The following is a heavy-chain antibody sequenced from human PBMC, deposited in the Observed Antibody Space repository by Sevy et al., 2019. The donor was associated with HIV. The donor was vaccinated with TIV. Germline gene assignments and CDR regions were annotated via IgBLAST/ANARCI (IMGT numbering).Heavy chain of an antibody. J-gene: IGHJ6*03. Sequence: ASVKVSCKASGGTFSSYAISWVRQAPGQGLEWMGGIIPIFGTANYAQKFQGRVTITADESTSTAYMELSSLRSEDTAVYYCARDGYSSSGRDGYYYMDVWGKGTTVTVSS. CDR3: ARDGYSSSGRDGYYYMDV. V-gene: IGHV1-69*13. CDR1: GGTFSSYA. D-gene: IGHD6-13*01. CDR2: IIPIFGTA.